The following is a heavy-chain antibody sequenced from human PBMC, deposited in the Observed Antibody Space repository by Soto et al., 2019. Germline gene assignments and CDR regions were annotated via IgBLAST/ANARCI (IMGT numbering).Heavy chain of an antibody. D-gene: IGHD3-3*01. CDR3: ARLGADYDFWSGFPNFDY. V-gene: IGHV4-59*08. J-gene: IGHJ4*02. CDR1: GGSISSYY. Sequence: PSETLSLTWTVSGGSISSYYWSWIRQPPGKGLEWIGYIYYSGSTNYNPSLKSRVTISVDTSKNQFSLKLSSVTAADTAVYYCARLGADYDFWSGFPNFDYWGQGTLVTVSS. CDR2: IYYSGST.